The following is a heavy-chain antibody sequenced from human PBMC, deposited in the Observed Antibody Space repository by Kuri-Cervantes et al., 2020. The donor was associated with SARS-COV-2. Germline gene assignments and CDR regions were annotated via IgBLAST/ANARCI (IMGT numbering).Heavy chain of an antibody. J-gene: IGHJ6*04. D-gene: IGHD4-23*01. CDR2: IYYSGST. CDR3: ARPGGFLDV. V-gene: IGHV4-4*07. CDR1: GGSISGYY. Sequence: ESLKISCTVSGGSISGYYWSWIRQPAGKGLEWIGRIYYSGSTNYNPSLKSRVTISVDTSKNQFSLKLSSVTAADTAVYYCARPGGFLDVWGKGTTVTVSS.